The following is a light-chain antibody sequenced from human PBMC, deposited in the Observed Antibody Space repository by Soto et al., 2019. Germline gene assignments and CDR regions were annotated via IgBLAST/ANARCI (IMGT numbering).Light chain of an antibody. CDR3: QQYNSYPWT. J-gene: IGKJ1*01. CDR2: KAS. Sequence: DIQKTQSPSTLSASVGDRVTITCRASQSISSWLAWYQQKPGKAPKLLIYKASSLESGVPSRFSGSGSGTEFTLTISSLQPDDFATYYCQQYNSYPWTFGQGTKV. CDR1: QSISSW. V-gene: IGKV1-5*03.